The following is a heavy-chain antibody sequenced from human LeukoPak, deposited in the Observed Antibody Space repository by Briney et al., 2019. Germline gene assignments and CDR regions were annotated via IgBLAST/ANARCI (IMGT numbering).Heavy chain of an antibody. CDR2: IKQDGSEK. V-gene: IGHV3-7*01. CDR3: ARGRYCSSTSCSEDALDI. CDR1: GFTFSSYW. J-gene: IGHJ3*02. Sequence: GGSLRLSCAASGFTFSSYWMSWVRQAPGKGLEWVANIKQDGSEKYYVDSVKGRFTISRDNAKNSLYLQMNSLRAEDTAVYYCARGRYCSSTSCSEDALDIWGQGTMVTVSS. D-gene: IGHD2-2*01.